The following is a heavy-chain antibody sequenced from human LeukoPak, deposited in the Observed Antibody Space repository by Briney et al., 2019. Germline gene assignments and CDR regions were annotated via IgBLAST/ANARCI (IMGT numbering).Heavy chain of an antibody. CDR2: ISYDGSNK. V-gene: IGHV3-30*04. CDR1: GFTFSSYA. D-gene: IGHD6-19*01. CDR3: AKDLGYSGWYNDAFDI. Sequence: QPGRSLRLSCAASGFTFSSYAMHWVRQAPGKGLEWVAVISYDGSNKYYGDSVKGRFTISRDNSKNTLYLQMNSLRAEDTAVYYCAKDLGYSGWYNDAFDIWGQGTMVTVSS. J-gene: IGHJ3*02.